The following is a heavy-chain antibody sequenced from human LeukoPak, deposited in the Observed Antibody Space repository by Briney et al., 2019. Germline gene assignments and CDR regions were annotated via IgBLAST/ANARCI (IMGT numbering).Heavy chain of an antibody. CDR3: ARGNQWFGELLTWFDP. CDR2: INHSGST. CDR1: GGSFSGYY. Sequence: PSETLSLTCAVYGGSFSGYYWSWIRQRPGKGLEWIGEINHSGSTNYNPSRKSRVTISVDTSKNQFSLKLSSVTAADTAVYYCARGNQWFGELLTWFDPWGQGTLVTVSS. D-gene: IGHD3-10*01. V-gene: IGHV4-34*01. J-gene: IGHJ5*02.